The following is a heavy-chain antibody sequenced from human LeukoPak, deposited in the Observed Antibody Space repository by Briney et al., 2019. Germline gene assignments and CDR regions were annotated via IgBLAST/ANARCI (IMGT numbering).Heavy chain of an antibody. CDR1: GGAFSGYY. V-gene: IGHV4-34*01. CDR3: ARAIYDSSGYYYGSVFDP. J-gene: IGHJ5*02. CDR2: INHSGST. D-gene: IGHD3-22*01. Sequence: SETLSLTCAVYGGAFSGYYWSWIRQPPGKGLEWIGEINHSGSTNYNPSLKSRVPLSVDTSTNKLSLKLSSVTAADTAVYYCARAIYDSSGYYYGSVFDPWGQGTLVTVSS.